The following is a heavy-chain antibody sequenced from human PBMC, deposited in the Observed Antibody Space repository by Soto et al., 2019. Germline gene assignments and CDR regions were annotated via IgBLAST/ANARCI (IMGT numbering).Heavy chain of an antibody. Sequence: GGSLRLSCAASGFTFSSYGMHWVRQAPGKGLEWVAVISYDGSNKYYADSVKGRFTISRDNSKNTLYLQMNSLRAEDTAVYYCAKDYSVVVVAGWYAFDIWGQGTMVTVSS. D-gene: IGHD2-15*01. V-gene: IGHV3-30*18. J-gene: IGHJ3*02. CDR2: ISYDGSNK. CDR3: AKDYSVVVVAGWYAFDI. CDR1: GFTFSSYG.